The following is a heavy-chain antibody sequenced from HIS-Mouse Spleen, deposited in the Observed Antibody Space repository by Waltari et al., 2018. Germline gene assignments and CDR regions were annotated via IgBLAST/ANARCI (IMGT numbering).Heavy chain of an antibody. CDR2: IYWNDDK. D-gene: IGHD3-22*01. V-gene: IGHV2-5*01. CDR3: AHPNYRLQSSYYYDSSGYYFDY. J-gene: IGHJ4*02. Sequence: LALIYWNDDKRYSPSLKSRLTITKDTSKNQVVLTMTNMDPVDTATYYCAHPNYRLQSSYYYDSSGYYFDYWGQGTLVTVSS.